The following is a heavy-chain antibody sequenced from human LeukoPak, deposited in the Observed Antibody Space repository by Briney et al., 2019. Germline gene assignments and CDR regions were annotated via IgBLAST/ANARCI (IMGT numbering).Heavy chain of an antibody. CDR1: GGSIGSYY. V-gene: IGHV4-59*01. D-gene: IGHD6-19*01. CDR2: IYYSGST. CDR3: ARGPLSVAGRFGWFDP. Sequence: PSETLSLTCTVSGGSIGSYYWRWLRQPPGKGLEWLGYIYYSGSTNYNPSLKSRVTISVDTSKNQFSLKLSSVTAADTAVYYCARGPLSVAGRFGWFDPWGQGTLVTVSS. J-gene: IGHJ5*02.